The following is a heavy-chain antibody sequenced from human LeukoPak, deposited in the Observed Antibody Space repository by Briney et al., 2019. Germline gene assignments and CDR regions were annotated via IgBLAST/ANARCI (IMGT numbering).Heavy chain of an antibody. J-gene: IGHJ4*02. D-gene: IGHD3-9*01. V-gene: IGHV4-38-2*01. Sequence: PSETLSLTSALSSYSLRSGYYWAWFPQPPGKGLEWIGRSYLSGSPSSNPSPKSRVTISVDTSKNQRSLKLSSVTAADTAVYYCARRGVLRYFDWLLREWVYDYWSQGTLVTVSS. CDR3: ARRGVLRYFDWLLREWVYDY. CDR1: SYSLRSGYY. CDR2: SYLSGSP.